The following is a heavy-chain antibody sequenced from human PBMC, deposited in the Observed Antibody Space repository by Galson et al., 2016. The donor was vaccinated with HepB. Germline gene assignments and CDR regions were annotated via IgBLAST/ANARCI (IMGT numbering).Heavy chain of an antibody. Sequence: SLRLSCAASGFIFDDYGMNWVRQVPGKGLEWVSGINCNGGNTGYVDSVKGRFTISRDNAKNSLYLEMNSLRAEDTAFYYCARGDYCSRTRCLDGAAFGHNGRYVWGQGPTVIGS. D-gene: IGHD2-2*01. CDR2: INCNGGNT. J-gene: IGHJ6*02. CDR1: GFIFDDYG. V-gene: IGHV3-20*04. CDR3: ARGDYCSRTRCLDGAAFGHNGRYV.